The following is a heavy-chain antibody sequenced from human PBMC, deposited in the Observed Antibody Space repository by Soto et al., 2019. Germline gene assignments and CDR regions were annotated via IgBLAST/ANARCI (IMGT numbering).Heavy chain of an antibody. V-gene: IGHV3-23*01. J-gene: IGHJ6*03. CDR1: GFTFRNFA. CDR2: ISGGGDKT. D-gene: IGHD6-19*01. CDR3: AKAGSSCCYFYYMDV. Sequence: EVQLLLESGGGLVQRGGSLSLSGASSGFTFRNFALSGVRQAPGEGLGWVSGISGGGDKTDYADSEKGRCTISRDNSKNTLYLQRNSLSGEDTAVYYCAKAGSSCCYFYYMDVWAKGTTVTVSS.